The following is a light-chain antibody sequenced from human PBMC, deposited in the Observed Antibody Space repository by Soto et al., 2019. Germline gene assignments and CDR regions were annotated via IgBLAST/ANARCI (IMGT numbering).Light chain of an antibody. CDR3: SSYIDPTTFYV. CDR2: AAS. Sequence: QSALTQPASVSGSPGQSITISCTGNNTDFGNNILVSWFQHHPGKGPKLLIYAASRRSSRISKRLSGFKSGNTASLTISGLEAADAAVYCCSSYIDPTTFYVFGPGTKLTVL. CDR1: NTDFGNNIL. V-gene: IGLV2-23*01. J-gene: IGLJ1*01.